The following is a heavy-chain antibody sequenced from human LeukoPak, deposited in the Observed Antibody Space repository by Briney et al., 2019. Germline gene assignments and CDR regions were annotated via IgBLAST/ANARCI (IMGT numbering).Heavy chain of an antibody. V-gene: IGHV4-39*07. Sequence: SETLSLTCTVSGDSISSTSYDWGWIRQARGQGVEWSGIIYFSGCAYYSPSLKSRVSISLATSKNQFSLKLSSVTAADTAVYYCARTIGVWFGESNWFDPWGQGTLVTVSS. CDR2: IYFSGCA. J-gene: IGHJ5*02. D-gene: IGHD3-10*01. CDR1: GDSISSTSYD. CDR3: ARTIGVWFGESNWFDP.